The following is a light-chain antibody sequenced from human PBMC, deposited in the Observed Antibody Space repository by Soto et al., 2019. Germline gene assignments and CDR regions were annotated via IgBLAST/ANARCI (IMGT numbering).Light chain of an antibody. CDR1: QSISDF. Sequence: DVPMTQSPSSLSASVGGRVTITCRASQSISDFLNWYQQKPGKAPKLLIYAASNLQSGVPSRFSGSGSGSDFTLTISSLQPEDFATYYCQQSYSSRITFGQGTRLEIK. CDR2: AAS. J-gene: IGKJ5*01. V-gene: IGKV1-39*01. CDR3: QQSYSSRIT.